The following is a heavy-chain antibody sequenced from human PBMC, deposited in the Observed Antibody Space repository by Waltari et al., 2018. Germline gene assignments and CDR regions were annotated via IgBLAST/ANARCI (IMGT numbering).Heavy chain of an antibody. CDR2: INHSGST. CDR3: ARRGEENSSSPRVNWFDP. D-gene: IGHD6-6*01. V-gene: IGHV4-34*01. CDR1: GGSFSCYY. J-gene: IGHJ5*02. Sequence: QVQLQQWGAGLLKPSEPLSLTCAVYGGSFSCYYWLWIRQPPGKGLEWIGEINHSGSTNYNPSLKSRVTISVDTSKNQFSLKLSSVTAADTAVYYCARRGEENSSSPRVNWFDPWGQGTLVTVSS.